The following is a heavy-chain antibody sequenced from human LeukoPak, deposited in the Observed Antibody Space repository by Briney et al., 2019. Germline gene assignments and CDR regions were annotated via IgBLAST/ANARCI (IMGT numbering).Heavy chain of an antibody. D-gene: IGHD3-9*01. CDR2: INPNSGST. Sequence: GASVKVSCKASGYTFTGYYMHWVRQAPGQGLEWMGRINPNSGSTNYAQKFQGRVTMTRDTSISTAYMELSRLRSDDTAVYYCARSPSYYDILTGYYRGDFDYWGQGTLVSVSS. CDR3: ARSPSYYDILTGYYRGDFDY. J-gene: IGHJ4*02. V-gene: IGHV1-2*06. CDR1: GYTFTGYY.